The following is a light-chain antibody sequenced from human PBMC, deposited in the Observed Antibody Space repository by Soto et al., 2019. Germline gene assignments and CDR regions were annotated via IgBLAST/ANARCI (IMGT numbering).Light chain of an antibody. J-gene: IGKJ1*01. CDR1: QIVSSN. CDR3: QQYGRSPTT. CDR2: GAS. Sequence: EIVMTQSPATLSVSPGERATLSCRASQIVSSNLAWYQQKPGQAPRHLIDGASSRATGGPDRFSGSGSGTDFTLTISRLEPEDFAVYYCQQYGRSPTTFGQGTKV. V-gene: IGKV3-20*01.